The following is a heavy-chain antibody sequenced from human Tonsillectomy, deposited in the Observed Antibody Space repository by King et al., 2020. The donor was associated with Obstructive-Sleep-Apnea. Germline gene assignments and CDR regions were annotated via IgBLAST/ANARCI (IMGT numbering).Heavy chain of an antibody. J-gene: IGHJ3*02. CDR3: ARDLDPLYYYDSSGIDAFDI. Sequence: QLQESGPGLVKPSQTLSLTCTVSGGSISSGGYYWSWIRQPPGKGLEWIGYIYYSGSTYYNPSLKSRVTISVDTSKNQFSLKLSSVTAADTAGYYCARDLDPLYYYDSSGIDAFDIWGQGTMVTVSS. D-gene: IGHD3-22*01. V-gene: IGHV4-31*03. CDR2: IYYSGST. CDR1: GGSISSGGYY.